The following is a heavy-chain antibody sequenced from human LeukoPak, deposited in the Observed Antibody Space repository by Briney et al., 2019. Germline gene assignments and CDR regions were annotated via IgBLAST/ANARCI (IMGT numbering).Heavy chain of an antibody. J-gene: IGHJ3*02. CDR1: GYTFTGYY. CDR2: INPNSGGT. D-gene: IGHD3-22*01. Sequence: ASVKVSCKASGYTFTGYYMHRVRQAPGQGLEWMGWINPNSGGTNYAQKFQGRVTMTRDTSISTAYMELSRLRSDDTAVYYCASGPIPYDSSGYYRPGAFDIWGQGTMVTVSS. V-gene: IGHV1-2*02. CDR3: ASGPIPYDSSGYYRPGAFDI.